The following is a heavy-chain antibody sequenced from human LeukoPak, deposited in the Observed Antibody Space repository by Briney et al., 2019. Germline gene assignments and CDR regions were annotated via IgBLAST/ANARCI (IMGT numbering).Heavy chain of an antibody. D-gene: IGHD6-6*01. V-gene: IGHV3-30*02. CDR1: GFTFSSYG. CDR3: ATQIAAPGYNWFDP. J-gene: IGHJ5*02. Sequence: GGSLRLSCAASGFTFSSYGMHWVRQAPGKGLEWVTFIRYDGSNKYYADSVKGRFTISRGNSKNTLNLHMNSLRAEDTAVYYCATQIAAPGYNWFDPWGQGTLVTVSS. CDR2: IRYDGSNK.